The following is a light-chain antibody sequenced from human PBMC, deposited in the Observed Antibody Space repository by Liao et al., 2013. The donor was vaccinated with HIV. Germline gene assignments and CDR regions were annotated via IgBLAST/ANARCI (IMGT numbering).Light chain of an antibody. Sequence: SYVLTQPPSVSVAPGKTARLTCGGDNIGSKSVHWYQQKPGQAPVLVMDYGSDRPSGIPERFSGSNSGTTATLAISGAQALDEADYYCQTWDTGTGVFGTGTKVTV. V-gene: IGLV3-21*01. J-gene: IGLJ1*01. CDR3: QTWDTGTGV. CDR1: NIGSKS. CDR2: YGS.